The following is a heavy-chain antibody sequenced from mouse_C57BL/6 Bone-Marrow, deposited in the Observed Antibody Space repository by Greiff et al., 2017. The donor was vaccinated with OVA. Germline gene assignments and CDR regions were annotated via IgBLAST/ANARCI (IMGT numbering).Heavy chain of an antibody. CDR3: ARGGSSYPGWFAY. J-gene: IGHJ3*01. D-gene: IGHD1-1*01. Sequence: QVQLQQSGAELARPGASVKLSCKASGYTFTSYGISWVKQRTGQGLEWIGEIYPRSGNTYYNEKFKGKATLTADKSSSTAYMELRSLTSEDSAVYVCARGGSSYPGWFAYWGQGTLVTVSA. V-gene: IGHV1-81*01. CDR1: GYTFTSYG. CDR2: IYPRSGNT.